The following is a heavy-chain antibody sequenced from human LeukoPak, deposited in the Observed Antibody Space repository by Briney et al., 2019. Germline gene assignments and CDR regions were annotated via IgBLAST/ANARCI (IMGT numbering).Heavy chain of an antibody. CDR1: GGSISSYY. CDR3: ARVRGGYYAPFDY. V-gene: IGHV4-59*01. D-gene: IGHD3-3*01. Sequence: SETLSLTCTVSGGSISSYYWSWIRQPPGKGLEWIGYIYYSGSTNYNPSLKCRVTISVDTSKNQFSLKLSSVTAADTAVYYCARVRGGYYAPFDYWGQGTLVIVSS. J-gene: IGHJ4*02. CDR2: IYYSGST.